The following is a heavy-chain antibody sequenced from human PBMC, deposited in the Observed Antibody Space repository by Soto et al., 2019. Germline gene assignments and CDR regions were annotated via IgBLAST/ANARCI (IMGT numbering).Heavy chain of an antibody. CDR1: GFHFEDYS. J-gene: IGHJ5*02. CDR3: EKANRGYNSAKDL. CDR2: ISWDGRST. D-gene: IGHD5-12*01. V-gene: IGHV3-43D*04. Sequence: GSLGLPWSASGFHFEDYSLHWGRQAPGKGPEWVSFISWDGRSTNYAHSVRCRFTIFRDNSKNSLYLQMNRLSPEETDLYPWEKANRGYNSAKDLWGQGTLVTVSS.